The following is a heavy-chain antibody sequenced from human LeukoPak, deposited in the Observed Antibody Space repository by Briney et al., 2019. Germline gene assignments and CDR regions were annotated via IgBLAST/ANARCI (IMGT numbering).Heavy chain of an antibody. Sequence: GASVKVSCKVFGYTFTTYGISWVRQAPGQGLEWMGWISTYNGNTNYAQMLQGSVTMTTDASTNTAYMELRSLRSDDTAVYYCARAWEQWPGTTAYFDYWGQGTLVTVSS. J-gene: IGHJ4*02. V-gene: IGHV1-18*04. CDR2: ISTYNGNT. CDR3: ARAWEQWPGTTAYFDY. D-gene: IGHD6-19*01. CDR1: GYTFTTYG.